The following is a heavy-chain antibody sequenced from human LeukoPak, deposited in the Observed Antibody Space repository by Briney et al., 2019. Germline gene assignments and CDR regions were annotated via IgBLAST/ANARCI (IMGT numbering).Heavy chain of an antibody. V-gene: IGHV1-8*01. CDR3: ARAAVNLHPNHYYYMDV. J-gene: IGHJ6*03. CDR1: GYTFNSYD. Sequence: ASVKVSCKASGYTFNSYDINWVRQATGQGLEWMGWMNPYNGNTGYAQKFEGRVIMTRDTSISTAYLELSSLTSEDTAVYYCARAAVNLHPNHYYYMDVWGKGTTVTVSS. CDR2: MNPYNGNT.